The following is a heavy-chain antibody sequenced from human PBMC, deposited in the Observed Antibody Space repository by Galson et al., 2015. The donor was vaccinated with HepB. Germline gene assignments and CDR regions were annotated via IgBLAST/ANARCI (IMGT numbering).Heavy chain of an antibody. J-gene: IGHJ4*02. V-gene: IGHV1-18*04. CDR3: ARALSDYYDTSCCPCDY. D-gene: IGHD3-22*01. Sequence: SVKVSCKASGYTLTNYGFSWVRQAPGQGLEWMGWISAYNGNTNYAQKLQGRVTMTTDTSTSTAYMELRSLRSDDTAVYYCARALSDYYDTSCCPCDYWGQGTLATVSS. CDR2: ISAYNGNT. CDR1: GYTLTNYG.